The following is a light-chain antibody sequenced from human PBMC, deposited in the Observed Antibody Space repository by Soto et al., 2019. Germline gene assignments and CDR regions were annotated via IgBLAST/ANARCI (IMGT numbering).Light chain of an antibody. J-gene: IGLJ1*01. CDR2: EVS. CDR1: SSDVGGYNY. Sequence: QSALTQPASVSGSPGQSITIYCTGTSSDVGGYNYVSWYQQHPGKAPKLMIYEVSNRPSGVSNRFSGSKSGNTASLTISGLQAEDEADYYCSSYTSSSIDVFGTGTKLTVL. CDR3: SSYTSSSIDV. V-gene: IGLV2-14*01.